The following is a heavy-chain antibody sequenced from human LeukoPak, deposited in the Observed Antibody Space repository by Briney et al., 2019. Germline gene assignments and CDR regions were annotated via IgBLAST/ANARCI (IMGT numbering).Heavy chain of an antibody. V-gene: IGHV1-69*13. D-gene: IGHD6-6*01. CDR3: ARGLIAARPLDY. CDR1: GGTFSSYA. J-gene: IGHJ4*02. CDR2: IIPIFGTA. Sequence: SVKVSCKASGGTFSSYAISWVRQAPGQGLEWMGGIIPIFGTANYAQKFQGRVTITADESTSTAYMELSSLRSEDTAVYYCARGLIAARPLDYWGQGTLVTVPS.